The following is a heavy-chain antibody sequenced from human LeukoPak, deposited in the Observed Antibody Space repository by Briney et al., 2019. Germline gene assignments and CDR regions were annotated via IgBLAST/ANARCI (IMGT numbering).Heavy chain of an antibody. J-gene: IGHJ4*02. V-gene: IGHV3-66*01. CDR1: GFTVSSNY. Sequence: PGGSLRLSCAASGFTVSSNYMSWVRQAPGKGLECVSVIYSGGNTYYADSVKGRFTISRDNSKNTLCLQMNSLRAEDTAVYYCARKTDSGGQGDYWGPGTLVTVSS. CDR3: ARKTDSGGQGDY. D-gene: IGHD3-22*01. CDR2: IYSGGNT.